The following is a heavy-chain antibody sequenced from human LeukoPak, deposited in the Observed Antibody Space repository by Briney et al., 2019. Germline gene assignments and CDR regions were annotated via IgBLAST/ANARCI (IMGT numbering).Heavy chain of an antibody. Sequence: PGGSLRLSCAASGFTFSSYAMSWVRQAPGKGLEWVSAISGSGCSTYYADSVKGRFTISRDNSKNTLYLQMNSLRAEDTAVYYCAKGFKGPLAGPLDYWGQGTLVTVSS. CDR2: ISGSGCST. CDR3: AKGFKGPLAGPLDY. J-gene: IGHJ4*02. CDR1: GFTFSSYA. D-gene: IGHD6-19*01. V-gene: IGHV3-23*01.